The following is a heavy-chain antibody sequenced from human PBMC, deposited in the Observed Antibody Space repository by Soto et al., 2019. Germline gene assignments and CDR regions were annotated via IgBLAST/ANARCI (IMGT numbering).Heavy chain of an antibody. CDR1: GYTFTSYD. D-gene: IGHD3-22*01. Sequence: QVQLVQYGAEVKKPGASVKVSCKASGYTFTSYDINWVRQATGQGLEWMVWMNPNSGNTGYAQKFQGRVTMTRNTSISTAYMELSSLRSEDTAVYYCARVRRYYDSSGYYLGYYYYYGMDVWGQGTTVTVSS. V-gene: IGHV1-8*01. CDR2: MNPNSGNT. CDR3: ARVRRYYDSSGYYLGYYYYYGMDV. J-gene: IGHJ6*02.